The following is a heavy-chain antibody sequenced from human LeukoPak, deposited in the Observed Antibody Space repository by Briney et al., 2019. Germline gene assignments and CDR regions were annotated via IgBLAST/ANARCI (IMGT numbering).Heavy chain of an antibody. J-gene: IGHJ4*02. V-gene: IGHV4-31*03. CDR1: GGSVNSAKYY. Sequence: SQTLSLTCTVSGGSVNSAKYYWSWIRQLPGKGLEWIGYIYTSGSTGDNPSLKNRVTISLDTSKNQFSLRLSSVTAVDTAVYYCARYPAPRPPDYWGQGTLVIVSS. CDR2: IYTSGST. CDR3: ARYPAPRPPDY. D-gene: IGHD1-14*01.